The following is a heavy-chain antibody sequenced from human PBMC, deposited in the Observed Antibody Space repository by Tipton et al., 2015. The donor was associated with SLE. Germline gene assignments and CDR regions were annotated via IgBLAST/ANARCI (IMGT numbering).Heavy chain of an antibody. D-gene: IGHD3-10*01. J-gene: IGHJ4*02. V-gene: IGHV4-59*01. CDR3: AGDYVSGSYRFDF. Sequence: LRLSCTVSGGSINSYYWSWIRQPPGKGLEWIGYIYYRGSTIYNPSLKSRVTISVDTSKNQFSLKLNSVTAADTAVYYCAGDYVSGSYRFDFWGQGTLVTVSS. CDR2: IYYRGST. CDR1: GGSINSYY.